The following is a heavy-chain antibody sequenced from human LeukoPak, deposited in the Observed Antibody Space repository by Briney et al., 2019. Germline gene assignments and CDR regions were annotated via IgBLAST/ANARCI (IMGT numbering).Heavy chain of an antibody. CDR1: GGSFSGYY. Sequence: PSETLSLTCAVYGGSFSGYYWSWIRQPPGKGLEWIGEINHSGSTNYNPSLKSRVTMSVDTSKNQFSLKLSSVTAADTAVYYCASGGYSYGYVDAFDIWGQGTMVTVSS. CDR2: INHSGST. J-gene: IGHJ3*02. D-gene: IGHD5-18*01. V-gene: IGHV4-34*01. CDR3: ASGGYSYGYVDAFDI.